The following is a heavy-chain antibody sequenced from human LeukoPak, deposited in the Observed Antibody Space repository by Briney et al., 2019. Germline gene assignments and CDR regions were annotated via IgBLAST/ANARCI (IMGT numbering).Heavy chain of an antibody. CDR3: ARHRISDYDSGVSWCDP. Sequence: GESLKISCKGSGHSFVRYWIGWVRQMPGKGLEWMGLIYPGDSDTRYSPSFQGQVTISADKSISTAYLQWSSLKASDTAMYYCARHRISDYDSGVSWCDPWGQGTLVTVSS. CDR2: IYPGDSDT. CDR1: GHSFVRYW. J-gene: IGHJ5*02. D-gene: IGHD5-12*01. V-gene: IGHV5-51*01.